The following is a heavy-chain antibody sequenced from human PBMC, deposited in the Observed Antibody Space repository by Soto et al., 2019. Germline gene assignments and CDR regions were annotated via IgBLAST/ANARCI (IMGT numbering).Heavy chain of an antibody. CDR3: AKLVTNRFSRFDY. Sequence: GGSLRLSCAASGFTFSSYSMNWVRQAPGKGLEWVSYISGSGGSIYYADSVKGRFTISRDNSKNTLYLQMNSLRAEDTAVYYCAKLVTNRFSRFDYWGQGTLVTVSS. CDR1: GFTFSSYS. D-gene: IGHD4-17*01. J-gene: IGHJ4*02. CDR2: ISGSGGSI. V-gene: IGHV3-23*01.